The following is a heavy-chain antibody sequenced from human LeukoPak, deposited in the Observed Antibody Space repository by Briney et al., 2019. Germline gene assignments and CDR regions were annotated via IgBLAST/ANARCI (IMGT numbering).Heavy chain of an antibody. J-gene: IGHJ6*02. Sequence: GGSLRLSCAASGFTFGSYAMSWVRQAPGKGLEWVSAISGSGGSTYYADSVKGRFTISRDNSKNTLYLQMNSLRAEDTAVYYCAKVRGIVSPKYYYYYYGMDVWGQGTTVTVSS. V-gene: IGHV3-23*01. CDR3: AKVRGIVSPKYYYYYYGMDV. CDR1: GFTFGSYA. CDR2: ISGSGGST. D-gene: IGHD3-16*01.